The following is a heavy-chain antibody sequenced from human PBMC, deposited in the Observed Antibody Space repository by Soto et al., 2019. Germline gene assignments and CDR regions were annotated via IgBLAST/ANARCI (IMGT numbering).Heavy chain of an antibody. J-gene: IGHJ4*02. CDR2: ISVYNGNT. CDR3: ARAGQYYDASGYAD. D-gene: IGHD3-22*01. Sequence: QVKLVQSGTEVKKPGASIKVSRKASGYSFVTSGMTWVRQAPGQGLEWMGWISVYNGNTNYDQKLQDRVTMTTDTSTNTAYLEVRNLRSDDTAVYYCARAGQYYDASGYADWGQGTLVTVSS. CDR1: GYSFVTSG. V-gene: IGHV1-18*01.